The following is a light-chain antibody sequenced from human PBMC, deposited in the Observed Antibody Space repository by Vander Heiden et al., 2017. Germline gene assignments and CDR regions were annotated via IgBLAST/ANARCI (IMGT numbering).Light chain of an antibody. CDR1: QSVSSNY. CDR2: GAA. Sequence: ESDLTLSPATMSLSPGERATLSSRASQSVSSNYLACYQQKTGQAPRLLIYGAASRATGMPHRFSSSGSATNFSLTISRLEPEDFAVYYCQQYGSSPRRTFGQGAKVEIK. V-gene: IGKV3-20*01. CDR3: QQYGSSPRRT. J-gene: IGKJ1*01.